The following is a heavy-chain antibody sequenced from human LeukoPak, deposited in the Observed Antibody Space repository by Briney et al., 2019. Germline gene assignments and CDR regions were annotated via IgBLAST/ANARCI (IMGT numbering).Heavy chain of an antibody. J-gene: IGHJ6*03. CDR2: MNPNSGST. V-gene: IGHV1-8*01. CDR1: GYTFTSYD. CDR3: ARGGVGDYYDSSGFRYYYYYYMDV. D-gene: IGHD3-22*01. Sequence: ASVKVSCXASGYTFTSYDINWVRQATGQGLEWMGWMNPNSGSTGYAQKFQGRVTMTRNTSISTAYMELSSLRSEDTAVYYCARGGVGDYYDSSGFRYYYYYYMDVWGKGTTVTVSS.